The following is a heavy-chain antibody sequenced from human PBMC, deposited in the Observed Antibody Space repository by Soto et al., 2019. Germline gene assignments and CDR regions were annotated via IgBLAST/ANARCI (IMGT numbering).Heavy chain of an antibody. CDR2: IYTSGST. Sequence: VQLQESGPGLVKPSETLSLTCTVSGGSISSYYWSWIRQPAGKGLEWIGRIYTSGSTNYNPSLKSRVTMSVDTSKNQFSLKLSSVTAADTAVYYCARDRMYSSSWNNYYYYGMDVWGQGTTVTVSS. J-gene: IGHJ6*02. D-gene: IGHD6-13*01. CDR1: GGSISSYY. CDR3: ARDRMYSSSWNNYYYYGMDV. V-gene: IGHV4-4*07.